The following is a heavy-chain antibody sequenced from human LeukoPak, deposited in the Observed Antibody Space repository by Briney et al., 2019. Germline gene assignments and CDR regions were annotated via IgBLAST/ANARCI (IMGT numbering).Heavy chain of an antibody. CDR3: ARDLKAGDYFDY. CDR1: GYTFTGYY. Sequence: ASVKVSCKASGYTFTGYYMHWVRQAPGQGLEWMGWINPNSGGTNYAQKFQGRVTMTRDTSISTAYMELSGLRSDDTAVYYCARDLKAGDYFDYWGQGTLVTVSS. J-gene: IGHJ4*02. D-gene: IGHD6-19*01. V-gene: IGHV1-2*02. CDR2: INPNSGGT.